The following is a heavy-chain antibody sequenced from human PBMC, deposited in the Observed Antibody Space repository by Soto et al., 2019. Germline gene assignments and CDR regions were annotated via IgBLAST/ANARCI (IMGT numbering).Heavy chain of an antibody. V-gene: IGHV1-18*04. Sequence: ASVKVSCKASGYPYTTYGINWVRQAPGQGLEWMGWISAYNGNTHYAQRLQGRVTMTTDTSTSTAYMELRSLRSDDTAVYFCASGIGDFWSGYPPSWGQGTLVTVSS. CDR3: ASGIGDFWSGYPPS. D-gene: IGHD3-3*01. J-gene: IGHJ4*02. CDR1: GYPYTTYG. CDR2: ISAYNGNT.